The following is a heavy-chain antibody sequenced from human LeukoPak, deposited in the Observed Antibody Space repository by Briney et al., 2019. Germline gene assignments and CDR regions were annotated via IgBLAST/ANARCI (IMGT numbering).Heavy chain of an antibody. CDR1: GFTFSSNY. Sequence: GGSLRLSCAASGFTFSSNYMSWVRQAPGKGLEWVSVIYSGGSTYYSDSVKGRFTISRDNSKNTLYLQMNSLRAEDTAVYYCARDGAGGSYDAFDIWGQGTMVTVSS. J-gene: IGHJ3*02. V-gene: IGHV3-53*01. D-gene: IGHD1-26*01. CDR3: ARDGAGGSYDAFDI. CDR2: IYSGGST.